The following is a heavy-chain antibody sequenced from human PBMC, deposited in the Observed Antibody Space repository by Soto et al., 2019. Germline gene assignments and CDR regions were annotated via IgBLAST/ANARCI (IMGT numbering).Heavy chain of an antibody. CDR2: INHSGST. CDR1: GGSFSGYY. CDR3: ARIQRGYSYAYRANWYFDL. D-gene: IGHD5-18*01. Sequence: QVQLQQWGAGLLKPSETLSLTCAVYGGSFSGYYWSWIRQPPGKGLEWIGEINHSGSTNYNPSLKSRVNISVDTSKNQFSLKLSSVTAADTAVYYCARIQRGYSYAYRANWYFDLWGRGTLVTVSS. J-gene: IGHJ2*01. V-gene: IGHV4-34*01.